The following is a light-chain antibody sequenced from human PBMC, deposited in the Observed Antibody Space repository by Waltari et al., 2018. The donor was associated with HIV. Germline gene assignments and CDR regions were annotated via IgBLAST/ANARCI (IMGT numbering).Light chain of an antibody. CDR1: SSDVGAYSH. Sequence: QSALTQPASVSGSPGQSITISCTGTSSDVGAYSHVSWYQQHPGKVPKLMSYEVSNRPSGVSNRFSGSKSGNTASLTISGLQAEDEADYYCSSYTTSSTVIFGGGTKLTVL. CDR2: EVS. CDR3: SSYTTSSTVI. J-gene: IGLJ2*01. V-gene: IGLV2-14*01.